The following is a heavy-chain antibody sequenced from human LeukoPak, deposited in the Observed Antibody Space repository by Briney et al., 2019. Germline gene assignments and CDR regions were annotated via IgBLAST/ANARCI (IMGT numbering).Heavy chain of an antibody. CDR2: ISYDGSNK. J-gene: IGHJ4*02. CDR1: GFTFSSYA. V-gene: IGHV3-30-3*01. Sequence: GRSLRLSCAASGFTFSSYAMHWVRQAPGKGLEWVAVISYDGSNKYYADSVKGRFTISRDNSKNTLYLQMNSLRAEDTAVYYCARDSRDYWGQGTLVTVSP. CDR3: ARDSRDY.